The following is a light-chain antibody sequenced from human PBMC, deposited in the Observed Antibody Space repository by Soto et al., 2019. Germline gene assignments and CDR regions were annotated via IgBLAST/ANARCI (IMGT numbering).Light chain of an antibody. CDR3: QQREYSPPLT. CDR2: DAS. Sequence: EVVLTQSPATLSLSPGERATLSCRASQSVGKHLAWYQHKRGQPPRILIYDASKRATRIPDRFSGSGSGTDFTLIISTIDPEDIGVYYCQQREYSPPLTFGGSTKVEIK. V-gene: IGKV3-11*01. CDR1: QSVGKH. J-gene: IGKJ4*01.